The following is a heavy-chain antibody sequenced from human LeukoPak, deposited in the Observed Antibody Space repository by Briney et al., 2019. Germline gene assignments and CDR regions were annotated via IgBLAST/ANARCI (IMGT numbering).Heavy chain of an antibody. CDR1: GFTFSSYW. CDR2: ISWNSGSI. J-gene: IGHJ4*02. V-gene: IGHV3-9*01. CDR3: AKSAYGEGGGNFDY. Sequence: GGSLRLSCAASGFTFSSYWLHWVRQAPGKGLEWVSGISWNSGSIGYADSVKGRFTISRDNAKNSLYLQMNSLGAEDTALYYCAKSAYGEGGGNFDYWGQGTLVTVSS. D-gene: IGHD4-17*01.